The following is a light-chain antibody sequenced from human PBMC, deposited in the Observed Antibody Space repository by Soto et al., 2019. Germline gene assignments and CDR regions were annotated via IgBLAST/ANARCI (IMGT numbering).Light chain of an antibody. J-gene: IGKJ4*01. CDR1: HSISTN. CDR3: QQYNSWPT. Sequence: EIIMTQSPATLSVSPGEGATLSCRTSHSISTNLAWYQHKRGQSPRLLVYGASTRATGVPARFSGSGSGAESPLSISSLQSEDFAVYYCQQYNSWPTFGGGTKVEIK. CDR2: GAS. V-gene: IGKV3-15*01.